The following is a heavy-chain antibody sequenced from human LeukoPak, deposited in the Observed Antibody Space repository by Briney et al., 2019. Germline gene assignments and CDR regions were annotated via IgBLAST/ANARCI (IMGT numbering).Heavy chain of an antibody. J-gene: IGHJ4*02. Sequence: ASVKVSCKASGYTFTSYYMHWVRQAPGQGLEWMGIINPSGGSTSYAQKFQGRVTMTRDMSTSTVYMELSSLRSEDTAVYYCARDPPYYDFWIGPYFDYWGQGTLVTVSS. V-gene: IGHV1-46*01. CDR2: INPSGGST. CDR1: GYTFTSYY. CDR3: ARDPPYYDFWIGPYFDY. D-gene: IGHD3-3*01.